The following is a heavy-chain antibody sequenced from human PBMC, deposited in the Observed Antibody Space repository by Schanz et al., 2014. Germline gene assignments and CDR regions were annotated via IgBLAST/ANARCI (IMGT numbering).Heavy chain of an antibody. CDR1: GFTFSSYN. CDR2: ISPSSSYI. Sequence: EVQLVESGGGLVQPGESLRLSCAASGFTFSSYNINWVRQAPGKGLEYISSISPSSSYIYYADSVKGRFTISRDNAKNSLYLEMTSLRGEDTAVYYCARENLNWEAFDIWGQGTVVTVSS. D-gene: IGHD7-27*01. CDR3: ARENLNWEAFDI. J-gene: IGHJ3*02. V-gene: IGHV3-21*04.